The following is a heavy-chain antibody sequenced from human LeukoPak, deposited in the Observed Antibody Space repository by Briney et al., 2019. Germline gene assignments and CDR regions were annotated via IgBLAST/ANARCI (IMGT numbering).Heavy chain of an antibody. CDR2: ISSSSSYI. V-gene: IGHV3-21*01. D-gene: IGHD3-22*01. CDR1: GFTFSSYS. J-gene: IGHJ4*02. Sequence: GGSLRLSCAASGFTFSSYSMNWVRQAPGKGLEWVSSISSSSSYIYYADSVKGRFTISRDNAKNSLYLQMNSLRAEDTAVYYCASLQASYYDSSGYPSIPYFDYWGQGTLVTVSS. CDR3: ASLQASYYDSSGYPSIPYFDY.